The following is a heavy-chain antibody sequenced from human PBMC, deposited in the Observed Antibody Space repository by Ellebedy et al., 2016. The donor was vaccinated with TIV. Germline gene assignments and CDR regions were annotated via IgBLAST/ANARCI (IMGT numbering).Heavy chain of an antibody. CDR3: ARDYWGY. D-gene: IGHD3-16*01. CDR1: GFSFSTYW. V-gene: IGHV3-74*01. Sequence: GGSLRLSCAASGFSFSTYWMFWVRQAPGKGLVWVSRINTDGTITDYADSVKGRFTKSRDNAKNTLYLQMNSLRADDTAVYYCARDYWGYWGQGTLVTVSS. CDR2: INTDGTIT. J-gene: IGHJ4*02.